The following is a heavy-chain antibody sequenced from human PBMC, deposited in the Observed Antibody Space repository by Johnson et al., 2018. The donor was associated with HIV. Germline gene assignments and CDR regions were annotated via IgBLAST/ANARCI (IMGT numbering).Heavy chain of an antibody. Sequence: QVRLVESGGGVVQPGRSLRLSCAASGFTFSSYAMHWVRQAPGKGLEWVAVISYDGSNKYYADSVKGRFTISRDNSKNTLYLQMNSLRAEDTAVYYCARDLYYYDSSGDSFDIWGQGTMVTVSS. J-gene: IGHJ3*02. V-gene: IGHV3-30-3*01. D-gene: IGHD3-22*01. CDR2: ISYDGSNK. CDR3: ARDLYYYDSSGDSFDI. CDR1: GFTFSSYA.